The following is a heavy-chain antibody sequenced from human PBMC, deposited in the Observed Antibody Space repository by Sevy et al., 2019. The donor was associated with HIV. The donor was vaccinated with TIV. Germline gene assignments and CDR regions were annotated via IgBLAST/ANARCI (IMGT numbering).Heavy chain of an antibody. CDR3: ATDVLRYFDWFKNHYYYGMDV. CDR1: GYTFTSYG. D-gene: IGHD3-9*01. CDR2: ISAYNGNT. Sequence: ASVKVSCKASGYTFTSYGISWVRQAPGQGLEWMRWISAYNGNTNYAQKLQGRVTMTTDTSTSTAYMELRSLRSDDTAVYYCATDVLRYFDWFKNHYYYGMDVWGQGTTVTVSS. V-gene: IGHV1-18*01. J-gene: IGHJ6*02.